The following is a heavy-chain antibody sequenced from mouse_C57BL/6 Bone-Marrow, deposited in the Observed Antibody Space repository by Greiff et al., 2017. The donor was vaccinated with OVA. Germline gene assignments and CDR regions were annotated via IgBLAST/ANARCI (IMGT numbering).Heavy chain of an antibody. CDR3: ARSTTYFDD. D-gene: IGHD1-1*01. CDR2: IWSGGST. Sequence: QVQLQQSGPGLVQPSQSLSITCTVSGFSLTSYGVHWVRQSPGKGLEWLGVIWSGGSTDYNAAFISSLSISKENSKRQVFFKMNSLQADDTAIYYCARSTTYFDDWGKGTTLTVSS. V-gene: IGHV2-2*01. J-gene: IGHJ2*01. CDR1: GFSLTSYG.